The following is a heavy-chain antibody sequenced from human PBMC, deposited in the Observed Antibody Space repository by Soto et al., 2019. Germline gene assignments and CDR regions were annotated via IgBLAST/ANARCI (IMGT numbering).Heavy chain of an antibody. V-gene: IGHV3-23*01. Sequence: VGSLRLSCAASGFTFSSDAMSWVRQAPVKRLEWVSSISGSGGSTYYADSVKGRFTISRDNSKNTLYLQMNSLRAEDTAVYYCAKRNYDSSGPAAFDIWGQRTMVTVSS. J-gene: IGHJ3*02. CDR1: GFTFSSDA. D-gene: IGHD3-22*01. CDR2: ISGSGGST. CDR3: AKRNYDSSGPAAFDI.